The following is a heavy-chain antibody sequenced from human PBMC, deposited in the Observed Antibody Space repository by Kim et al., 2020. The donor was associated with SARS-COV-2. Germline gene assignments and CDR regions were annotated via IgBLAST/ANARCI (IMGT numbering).Heavy chain of an antibody. CDR2: ISGGAGST. J-gene: IGHJ4*02. V-gene: IGHV3-23*01. CDR1: GFTFSSYA. Sequence: GGSLRLSCAASGFTFSSYAMIWVRQAPGKGLEWVSAISGGAGSTYYADSVKGRFTISRDNSKNTLYLQMNSLRAEDTAVYYCAKLYYDSSGPFDYWGQGTLVTVSS. CDR3: AKLYYDSSGPFDY. D-gene: IGHD3-22*01.